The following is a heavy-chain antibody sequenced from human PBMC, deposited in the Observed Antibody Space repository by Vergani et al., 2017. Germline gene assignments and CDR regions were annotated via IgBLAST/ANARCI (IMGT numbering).Heavy chain of an antibody. D-gene: IGHD2-15*01. CDR1: GGSISSYY. J-gene: IGHJ6*03. CDR3: ARDRIRWSLSHSGYYYYMDV. CDR2: IYYSGST. Sequence: QVQLQESGPGLVKPSETLSLTCTVSGGSISSYYWSWIRQPPGKGLEWIGYIYYSGSTNYNPSLKSRVPISVDTSKNQFSLKLSSVTAADTAVYYWARDRIRWSLSHSGYYYYMDVWGKGTTVTVSS. V-gene: IGHV4-59*01.